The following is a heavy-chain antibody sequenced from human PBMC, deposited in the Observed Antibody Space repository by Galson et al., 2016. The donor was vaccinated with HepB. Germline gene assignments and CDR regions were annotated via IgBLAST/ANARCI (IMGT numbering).Heavy chain of an antibody. Sequence: SETLSLTCAVYGESFSGYYWSWIRKPPGKGLEWIGEIKHSGRTNYNPSLKSRVTMSVDTSKKQFSVKLTSVTAADTAVYYCARGSARDAYNFDPNYFDYWGQGTLVTVSS. D-gene: IGHD5-24*01. CDR1: GESFSGYY. J-gene: IGHJ4*02. CDR2: IKHSGRT. CDR3: ARGSARDAYNFDPNYFDY. V-gene: IGHV4-34*01.